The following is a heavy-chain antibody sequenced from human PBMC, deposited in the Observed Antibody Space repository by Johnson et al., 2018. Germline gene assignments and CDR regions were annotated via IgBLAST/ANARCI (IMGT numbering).Heavy chain of an antibody. CDR2: ISYDGSNK. CDR3: ARVFKTKVGATIFQH. CDR1: GFTFSSYG. D-gene: IGHD1-26*01. Sequence: QVQLVESGGGVVQPGRSLRLSCAASGFTFSSYGMHWVRQAPGKGLEWVAVISYDGSNKYYADSVKGRFTISRDNSKNTLYLQMNSLRAEDTAVYYCARVFKTKVGATIFQHWGQGTLVTVSS. V-gene: IGHV3-30*03. J-gene: IGHJ1*01.